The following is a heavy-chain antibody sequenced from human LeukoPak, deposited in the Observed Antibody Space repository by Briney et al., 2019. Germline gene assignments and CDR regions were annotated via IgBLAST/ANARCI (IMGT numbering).Heavy chain of an antibody. CDR2: ISSNGGST. D-gene: IGHD1-26*01. V-gene: IGHV3-64*01. CDR1: GYTFSSYA. J-gene: IGHJ4*02. Sequence: GASVKVSCKASGYTFSSYAMHWVLQAPGRGLEYVSAISSNGGSTYYANSVKGRFTISRDNSKDTLYLQMGSLRAEDMAVYYCARGEGGYFDSWGQGTLVTVSS. CDR3: ARGEGGYFDS.